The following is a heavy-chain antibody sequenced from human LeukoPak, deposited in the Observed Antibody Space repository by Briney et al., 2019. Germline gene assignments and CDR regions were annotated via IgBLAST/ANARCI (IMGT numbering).Heavy chain of an antibody. CDR3: ARVLQLWVYYVDV. D-gene: IGHD5-18*01. CDR1: GFTFSSYS. Sequence: GGSLRLSCAASGFTFSSYSMNWVRQAPGKGLEWVSSISSSSSYIYYADSVKGRFTISRDNAKNSLYLQMNSLRAEDTAVYYCARVLQLWVYYVDVWGKGTTVTVSS. CDR2: ISSSSSYI. V-gene: IGHV3-21*01. J-gene: IGHJ6*03.